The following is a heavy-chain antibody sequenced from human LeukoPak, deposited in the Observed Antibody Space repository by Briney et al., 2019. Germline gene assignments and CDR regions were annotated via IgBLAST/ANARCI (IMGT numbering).Heavy chain of an antibody. CDR3: ARPGYSYGPGQYYFDY. CDR2: ISSSSSYI. V-gene: IGHV3-21*01. J-gene: IGHJ4*02. CDR1: GFTFRSYA. D-gene: IGHD5-18*01. Sequence: GRSLRLSCAASGFTFRSYAMHWVRQAPGKGLEWVSSISSSSSYIYYADSVKGRFTISRDNAKNSLYLQMNSLRAEDTAVYYCARPGYSYGPGQYYFDYWGQGTLVTVSS.